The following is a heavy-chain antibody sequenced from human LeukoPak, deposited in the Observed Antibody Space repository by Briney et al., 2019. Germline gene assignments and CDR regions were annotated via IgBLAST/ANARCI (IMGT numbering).Heavy chain of an antibody. Sequence: PGGSLRLSCAASGFTFSSYGMHWVRQAPGKGLEWVALISYDGSNKYYADSVKGRFTVSRDNSKNTLYLQVNSLRTEDTAVYYCAKTVEGGDWDAFDIWGQGTMVTVSS. CDR3: AKTVEGGDWDAFDI. V-gene: IGHV3-30*18. CDR1: GFTFSSYG. J-gene: IGHJ3*02. CDR2: ISYDGSNK. D-gene: IGHD2-21*02.